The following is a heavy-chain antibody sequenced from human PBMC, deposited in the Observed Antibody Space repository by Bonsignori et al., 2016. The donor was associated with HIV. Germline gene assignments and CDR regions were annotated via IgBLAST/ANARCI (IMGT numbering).Heavy chain of an antibody. Sequence: SETLSLTCAVSGYSISSGYYWGWIRQPPGKGLEWIGSIYHSGSTYYNPSLKSRVTISVDTSKNQFSLKLSSVTAADTAVYYCASTFDSLNVPAASFDYWGQGTLVTVSS. CDR1: GYSISSGYY. V-gene: IGHV4-38-2*01. D-gene: IGHD2-2*01. J-gene: IGHJ4*02. CDR3: ASTFDSLNVPAASFDY. CDR2: IYHSGST.